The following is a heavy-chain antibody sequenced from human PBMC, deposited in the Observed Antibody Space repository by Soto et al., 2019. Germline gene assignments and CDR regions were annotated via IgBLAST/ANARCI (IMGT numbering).Heavy chain of an antibody. CDR1: GYTLTELS. V-gene: IGHV1-24*01. D-gene: IGHD3-10*01. J-gene: IGHJ5*02. CDR3: AIQYYYGSGSYGSSWFDP. Sequence: ASVTVSCKVSGYTLTELSMHWVRQAPGKGLEWMGGFDPEDGETIYAQKFQGRVTMTEDTSTDTAYMELSSLRSEDTAVYYCAIQYYYGSGSYGSSWFDPWGQGTLVTVSS. CDR2: FDPEDGET.